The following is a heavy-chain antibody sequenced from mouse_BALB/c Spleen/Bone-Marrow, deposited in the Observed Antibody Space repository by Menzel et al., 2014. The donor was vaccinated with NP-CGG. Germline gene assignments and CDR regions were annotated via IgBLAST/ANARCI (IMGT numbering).Heavy chain of an antibody. CDR1: GYTFTTYW. J-gene: IGHJ4*01. V-gene: IGHV1-7*01. Sequence: VQRVESGAELAKPGASVKMSCKASGYTFTTYWMHWVKQRPGQGLEWIGYINPSTAYTDYNQKFEDKATLTADKSSSTAYMQLSSLTSEDSAVYYCARGLDYWGQGTSVTVSS. CDR3: ARGLDY. CDR2: INPSTAYT.